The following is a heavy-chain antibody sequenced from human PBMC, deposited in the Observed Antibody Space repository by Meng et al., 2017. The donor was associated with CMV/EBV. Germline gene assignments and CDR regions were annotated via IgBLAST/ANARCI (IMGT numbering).Heavy chain of an antibody. D-gene: IGHD3-10*01. J-gene: IGHJ4*02. CDR2: IESGGST. V-gene: IGHV3-66*04. Sequence: LWEAGGGLFQAVGSRRLSCAASGFTVSSNYLSWVGQAPGKGLEWVSVIESGGSTYNADSVKGRFNISRDNSKNTLYLQMNSLRAEDTAVYYCARRGGADYWGQGTLVTVSS. CDR3: ARRGGADY. CDR1: GFTVSSNY.